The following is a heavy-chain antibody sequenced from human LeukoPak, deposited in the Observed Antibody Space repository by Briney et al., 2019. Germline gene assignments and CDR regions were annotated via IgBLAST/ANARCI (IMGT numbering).Heavy chain of an antibody. J-gene: IGHJ5*02. V-gene: IGHV4-59*01. Sequence: SETLSLTCTVSGGAISRYYWSWLRQPPGTGLEWIGYIYYSGSTYYNPSLKSRVTISVDTSKNQFSLKLSSVTAADTAVYYCARDLGGGYDYRWFDPWGQGTLVTVSS. CDR2: IYYSGST. CDR3: ARDLGGGYDYRWFDP. D-gene: IGHD5-12*01. CDR1: GGAISRYY.